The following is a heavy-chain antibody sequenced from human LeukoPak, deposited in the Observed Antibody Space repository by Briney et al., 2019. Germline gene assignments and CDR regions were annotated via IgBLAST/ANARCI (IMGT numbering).Heavy chain of an antibody. J-gene: IGHJ4*02. Sequence: ASVKVSCKASGYTFTGYFMHWMRQAPGQGPEWMGWINPNSGGTNYAQKFQGRVTMTRDTSISTAYMELSRLRSDDTAVYYCARVRGGGYYFDYWGQGTLVTVSS. D-gene: IGHD5-24*01. CDR3: ARVRGGGYYFDY. CDR1: GYTFTGYF. CDR2: INPNSGGT. V-gene: IGHV1-2*02.